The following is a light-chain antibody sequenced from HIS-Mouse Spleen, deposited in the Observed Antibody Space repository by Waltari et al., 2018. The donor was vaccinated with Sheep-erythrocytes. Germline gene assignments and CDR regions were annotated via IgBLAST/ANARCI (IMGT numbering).Light chain of an antibody. CDR3: CSYAGSYNHV. J-gene: IGLJ1*01. CDR1: NIGSKS. V-gene: IGLV3-21*03. CDR2: DDS. Sequence: SYVLTQPPSVSVAPGKTARITCGGNNIGSKSVPWYQQKPGQAPVLVVYDDSDRPSGIPDRFSGSKSGNTASLTISGLQAEDEADYYCCSYAGSYNHVFATGTKVTVL.